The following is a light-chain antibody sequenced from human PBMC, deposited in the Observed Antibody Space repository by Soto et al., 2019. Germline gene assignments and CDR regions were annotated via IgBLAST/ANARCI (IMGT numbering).Light chain of an antibody. V-gene: IGKV3-20*01. CDR2: AAS. J-gene: IGKJ1*01. Sequence: IVLTQSPGTLSLSPGERATLSCRASQSVGSNFLAWYQQKRGQAPRILIYAASNRASGIPDRFSGSGSGAALSLTIGTLETEDFAVYYCEQYGSPPWAFGQGTRVEI. CDR1: QSVGSNF. CDR3: EQYGSPPWA.